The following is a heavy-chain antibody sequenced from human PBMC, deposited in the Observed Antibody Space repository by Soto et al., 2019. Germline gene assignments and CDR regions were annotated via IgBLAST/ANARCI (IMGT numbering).Heavy chain of an antibody. J-gene: IGHJ4*02. Sequence: ASVKVSCKVSGYTLTELSMHWVRQAPGKGLEWMGGFDPEDGETIYAQKFQGRVTMTEDTSTDTAYMELSSLRSEDTAVYYCATELPVERSIGPSDYWGQGTLVTVSA. V-gene: IGHV1-24*01. CDR3: ATELPVERSIGPSDY. D-gene: IGHD2-2*01. CDR1: GYTLTELS. CDR2: FDPEDGET.